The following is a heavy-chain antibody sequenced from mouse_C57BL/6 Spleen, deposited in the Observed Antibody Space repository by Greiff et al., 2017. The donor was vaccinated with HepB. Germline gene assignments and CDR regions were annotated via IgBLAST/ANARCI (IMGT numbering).Heavy chain of an antibody. D-gene: IGHD2-4*01. Sequence: QVQLQQSGAELVRPGASVTLSCKASGYTFTDYEMHWVKQTPVHGLEWIGAIDPETGGTAYNQKFKGKAILTADTSSSTAYMELRSLTSEDSAVYYCTLYYDDDDDWGQGTLVTVSA. J-gene: IGHJ3*01. V-gene: IGHV1-15*01. CDR3: TLYYDDDDD. CDR1: GYTFTDYE. CDR2: IDPETGGT.